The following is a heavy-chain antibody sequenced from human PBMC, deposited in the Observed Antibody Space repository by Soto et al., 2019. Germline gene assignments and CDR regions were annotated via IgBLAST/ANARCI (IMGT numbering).Heavy chain of an antibody. CDR3: ARTGSYTAFDY. Sequence: PGGSLRLSCAASGFSFVKYAMNWVRQAPGKGLEWVSGLSGSGTSTYYADSVKGRFTISRDNSRDTLFLQMNSLTADDTAVYYCARTGSYTAFDYWGQGTLVTVSS. CDR1: GFSFVKYA. D-gene: IGHD1-26*01. CDR2: LSGSGTST. V-gene: IGHV3-23*01. J-gene: IGHJ4*02.